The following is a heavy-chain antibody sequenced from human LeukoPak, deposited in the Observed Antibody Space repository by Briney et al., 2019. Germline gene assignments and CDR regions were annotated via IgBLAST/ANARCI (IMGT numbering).Heavy chain of an antibody. J-gene: IGHJ6*03. CDR2: ISAYNGNT. CDR3: ARGGTIFGVVIMAVGYYYYMDV. CDR1: GYTFTSYG. V-gene: IGHV1-18*01. D-gene: IGHD3-3*01. Sequence: ASVKVSCKASGYTFTSYGISWVRQAPGQGLEWMGWISAYNGNTNYAQKLQGRVTMTTDTSTSTAYMELRSLRSDDTAVYYCARGGTIFGVVIMAVGYYYYMDVWGKGTTVTVSS.